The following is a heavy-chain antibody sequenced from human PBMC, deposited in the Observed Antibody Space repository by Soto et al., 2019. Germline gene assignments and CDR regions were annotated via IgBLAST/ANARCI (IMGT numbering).Heavy chain of an antibody. CDR3: ARDRVAGIWGDAFDI. D-gene: IGHD3-16*01. Sequence: QVQLVQSGAEVKKPGASVKVSCKTSGYTFTNHGINWVRQAPGQGLERMGWINPYNANVNYAQKLQGRVTMTTDTSTGTAYMDLRSLTSDDTAVYYCARDRVAGIWGDAFDIWGQGTMVTVSS. J-gene: IGHJ3*02. V-gene: IGHV1-18*04. CDR1: GYTFTNHG. CDR2: INPYNANV.